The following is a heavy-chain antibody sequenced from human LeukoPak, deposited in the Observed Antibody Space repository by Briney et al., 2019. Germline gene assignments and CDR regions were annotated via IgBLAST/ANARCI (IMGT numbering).Heavy chain of an antibody. V-gene: IGHV3-48*01. CDR2: ISSSSTI. Sequence: GGSLRLSCAASGFTFSSYSMNWVRQAPGKGLEWVSYISSSSTIYYADSVKGRFTISRDNAKNSLYLQMNSLRAEDTAVYYCAREGVVYCSSTSCYGYYYYGMDVWGQGTTVTVSS. CDR1: GFTFSSYS. CDR3: AREGVVYCSSTSCYGYYYYGMDV. J-gene: IGHJ6*02. D-gene: IGHD2-2*01.